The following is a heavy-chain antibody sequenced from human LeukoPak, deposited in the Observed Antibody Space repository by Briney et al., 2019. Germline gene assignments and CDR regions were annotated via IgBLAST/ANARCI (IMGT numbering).Heavy chain of an antibody. V-gene: IGHV4-59*01. CDR2: IYYSGST. CDR3: ARKYYYDSSGYYYLDY. D-gene: IGHD3-22*01. CDR1: GSSISSYD. Sequence: SETLSLTCTVSGSSISSYDWSWIRQPPGKGLEWIGYIYYSGSTNYNPSLKSRVTISVDTSKNQFSLKLSSVTAADTAVYYCARKYYYDSSGYYYLDYWGQGTLVTVSS. J-gene: IGHJ4*02.